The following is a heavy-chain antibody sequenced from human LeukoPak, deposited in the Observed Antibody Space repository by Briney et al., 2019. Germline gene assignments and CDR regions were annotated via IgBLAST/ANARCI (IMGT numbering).Heavy chain of an antibody. CDR1: GFTFSSYC. Sequence: PGGSLRLSCAASGFTFSSYCMHWVRQAPGKGLEWVAVIWYDGSNKYYADSVKGRFTISRDNSKNTLYLQMNSLRAEDTAVYYCARGGTRSYALFEYWGQGTLVTVSS. J-gene: IGHJ4*02. V-gene: IGHV3-33*01. CDR3: ARGGTRSYALFEY. D-gene: IGHD3-16*01. CDR2: IWYDGSNK.